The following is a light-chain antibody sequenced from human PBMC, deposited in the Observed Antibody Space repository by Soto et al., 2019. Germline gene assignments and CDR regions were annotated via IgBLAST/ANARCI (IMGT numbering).Light chain of an antibody. CDR2: GAS. CDR1: QSVSSSY. CDR3: HQYDSSPRT. V-gene: IGKV3-20*01. J-gene: IGKJ1*01. Sequence: EIVLTQSPGTLSLSPGERATLSCRASQSVSSSYLAWYQQKPGQAPRVLIYGASSRATGIPDRFSGSGSGTDFTLTISILEPEDFAVYYCHQYDSSPRTFGQGTKVDI.